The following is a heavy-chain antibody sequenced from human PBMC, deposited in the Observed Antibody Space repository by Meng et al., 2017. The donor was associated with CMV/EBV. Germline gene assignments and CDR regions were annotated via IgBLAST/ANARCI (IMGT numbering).Heavy chain of an antibody. D-gene: IGHD2-2*01. J-gene: IGHJ6*02. V-gene: IGHV3-13*01. CDR2: IGTAGDT. CDR3: ARGSSTSSGGVYYYYGMDV. CDR1: GFTFSSYD. Sequence: GESLKISCAASGFTFSSYDMHWVRQATGKGLEWVSAIGTAGDTYYPGSVKGRFTISRENAKNSLYLQMNSLRVGDTAVYYCARGSSTSSGGVYYYYGMDVWGQGTTVTVSS.